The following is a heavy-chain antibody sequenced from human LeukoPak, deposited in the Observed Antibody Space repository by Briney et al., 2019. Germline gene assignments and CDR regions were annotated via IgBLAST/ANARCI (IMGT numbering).Heavy chain of an antibody. CDR1: GFTFTSYA. CDR3: AKGVEVATLFYFDY. Sequence: GGSLRLSCAASGFTFTSYAMSWVRQAPGKGLEWVSAVSGGGGNTYYANSVKGRFTISRDNSKNTLYLQMNSLRAEDTAVYYCAKGVEVATLFYFDYWGQGTLVTVSS. D-gene: IGHD6-19*01. J-gene: IGHJ4*02. V-gene: IGHV3-23*01. CDR2: VSGGGGNT.